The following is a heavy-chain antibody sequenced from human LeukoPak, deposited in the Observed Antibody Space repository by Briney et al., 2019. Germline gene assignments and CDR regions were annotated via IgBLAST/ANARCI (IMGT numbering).Heavy chain of an antibody. CDR2: INHSGST. Sequence: GSLRLSCAASGFTFSSYGMHWIRQPPGKGLEWIGEINHSGSTNYNPSLKSRVTISVDTSKNQFSLKLSSVTAADTAVYYCARGRSRAVMYYYDSSGYFILDYWGQGTLVTVSS. J-gene: IGHJ4*02. V-gene: IGHV4-34*01. CDR3: ARGRSRAVMYYYDSSGYFILDY. D-gene: IGHD3-22*01. CDR1: GFTFSSYG.